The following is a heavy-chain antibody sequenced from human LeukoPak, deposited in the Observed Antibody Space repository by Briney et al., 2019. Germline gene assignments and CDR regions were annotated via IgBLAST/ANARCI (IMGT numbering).Heavy chain of an antibody. D-gene: IGHD3-22*01. Sequence: PSETLSLTRTVSGGSISSYYWRWIRQPPGKGREWIGYIYYSGSTNYNPSLKSRVTISVDTSKNQFSLKLSSVTAADTAVYYCARAMIDDAFDIWGQGTMVTVSS. CDR1: GGSISSYY. CDR3: ARAMIDDAFDI. J-gene: IGHJ3*02. V-gene: IGHV4-59*01. CDR2: IYYSGST.